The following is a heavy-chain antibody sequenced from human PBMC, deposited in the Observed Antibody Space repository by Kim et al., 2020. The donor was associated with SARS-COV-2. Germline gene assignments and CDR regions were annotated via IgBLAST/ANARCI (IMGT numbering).Heavy chain of an antibody. CDR3: ARVSIWFGEFPYYYGMDV. V-gene: IGHV3-7*01. D-gene: IGHD3-10*01. CDR2: IKQDGSEK. Sequence: GGSLRLSCAASGFTFSSYWMSWVRQAPGKGLEWVANIKQDGSEKYYVDSVKGRFTISRDNAKNSLYLQMNSLRAEDTAVYYCARVSIWFGEFPYYYGMDVWGQGTTVTVSS. J-gene: IGHJ6*02. CDR1: GFTFSSYW.